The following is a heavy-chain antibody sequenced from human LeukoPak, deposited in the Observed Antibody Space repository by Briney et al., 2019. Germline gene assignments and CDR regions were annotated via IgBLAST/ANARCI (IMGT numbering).Heavy chain of an antibody. CDR3: AREPQGSSGWYPGYNWFDP. Sequence: PSETLSLTCAVYGGSFSGYYWSWIRQPPGKGLEWIGEINHSGSTNYNPSLKSRVTISVDTSKNQFSLKLSSVTAADTAVYYCAREPQGSSGWYPGYNWFDPWGQGTLVTVSS. CDR1: GGSFSGYY. J-gene: IGHJ5*02. CDR2: INHSGST. V-gene: IGHV4-34*01. D-gene: IGHD6-19*01.